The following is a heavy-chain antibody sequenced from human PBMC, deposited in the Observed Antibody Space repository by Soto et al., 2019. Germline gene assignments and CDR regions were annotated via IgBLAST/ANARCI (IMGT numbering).Heavy chain of an antibody. CDR2: IFYSGST. Sequence: TSETLSLTCTVSGDSITSYYWSWFRQPPGEGLEWIGYIFYSGSTNYNPSLKSRVTLSADTSKNQISLKLSSVTAADTAVYYCAREPYIGTGGWFDPWGQGNLVTVSS. CDR1: GDSITSYY. J-gene: IGHJ5*02. D-gene: IGHD6-13*01. V-gene: IGHV4-59*01. CDR3: AREPYIGTGGWFDP.